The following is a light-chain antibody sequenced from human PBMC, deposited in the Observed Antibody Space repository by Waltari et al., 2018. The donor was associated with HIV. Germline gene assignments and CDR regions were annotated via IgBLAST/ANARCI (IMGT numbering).Light chain of an antibody. J-gene: IGKJ2*01. CDR1: QSISSY. V-gene: IGKV1-39*01. CDR2: AAS. Sequence: DIQMTQSPSSLSPSVGDRVTITCRASQSISSYLNWYQQKPGKAPKLLIYAASSLQSGVPSRGSGSGSGTDFTLTISSLQPEDFATYYCQQSYSTPRYTFGQGTKLEIK. CDR3: QQSYSTPRYT.